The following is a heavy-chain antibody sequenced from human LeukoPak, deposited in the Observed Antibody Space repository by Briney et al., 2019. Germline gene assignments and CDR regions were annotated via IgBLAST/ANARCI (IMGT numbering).Heavy chain of an antibody. V-gene: IGHV1-8*01. D-gene: IGHD2-15*01. CDR2: MNPNSGNT. CDR1: GYTFTSYD. Sequence: ASVKVSCKASGYTFTSYDINWVRQATGQGLEWMGWMNPNSGNTGYAQKFQGRVTMTRNTSISTAYMELSSLRSEDTAVYYCARDPCSGGSCYLDTFFDYWGQGTLVTVSS. J-gene: IGHJ4*02. CDR3: ARDPCSGGSCYLDTFFDY.